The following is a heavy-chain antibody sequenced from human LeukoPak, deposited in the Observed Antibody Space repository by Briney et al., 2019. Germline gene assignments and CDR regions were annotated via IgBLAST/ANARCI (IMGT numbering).Heavy chain of an antibody. CDR2: IIPILGIA. CDR1: GGTFSSYA. Sequence: ASVKVSCKASGGTFSSYAISWVRQAPGQGLEWMGRIIPILGIANYAQKFQGRVTMTRNTSISTAYMELSSLRSEDTAVYYCARGYSSGWAYFQHWGQGTLVTVSS. CDR3: ARGYSSGWAYFQH. D-gene: IGHD6-19*01. J-gene: IGHJ1*01. V-gene: IGHV1-69*04.